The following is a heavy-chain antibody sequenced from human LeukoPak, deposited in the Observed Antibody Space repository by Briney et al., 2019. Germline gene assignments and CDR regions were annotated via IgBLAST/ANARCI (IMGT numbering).Heavy chain of an antibody. D-gene: IGHD3-16*02. V-gene: IGHV1-46*01. J-gene: IGHJ4*02. CDR2: INPTSGST. CDR1: GSTFTRYY. CDR3: ARLPYRDRVAQDY. Sequence: ASVKVSCKTSGSTFTRYYMQWVRQAPAHRLEGRGIINPTSGSTDYAQTFSGSVTMTRDMSTSTVYMQLSSLRSEDTAMYYCARLPYRDRVAQDYWGQGTLVTVSS.